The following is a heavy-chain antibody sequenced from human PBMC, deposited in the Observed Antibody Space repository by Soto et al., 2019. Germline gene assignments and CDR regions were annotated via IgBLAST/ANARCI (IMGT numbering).Heavy chain of an antibody. CDR2: IYHSGNT. D-gene: IGHD3-9*01. CDR1: GGSISSTNW. J-gene: IGHJ5*02. CDR3: ASLRYFDRNWFDP. Sequence: SETLSLTCAVSGGSISSTNWWTWVRQPPGKGLEWIGEIYHSGNTNYNPSLKSRVTISVDTSKNQFSLKLSSVTAADTAVYYCASLRYFDRNWFDPWGQGTLVTVSS. V-gene: IGHV4-4*02.